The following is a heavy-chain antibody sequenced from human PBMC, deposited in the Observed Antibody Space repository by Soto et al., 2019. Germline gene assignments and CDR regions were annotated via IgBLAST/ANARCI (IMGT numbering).Heavy chain of an antibody. CDR1: GFTFSNSW. Sequence: GSLRLSCAASGFTFSNSWMHWVRQVSGKGLEWVSRINADGTSTSYADSVKGRFTISRDNAKNTLYLQMNSLRDEDTGVYFCVSRIPSWVFDYWGLGTLVTVSS. J-gene: IGHJ4*01. D-gene: IGHD2-21*01. CDR2: INADGTST. V-gene: IGHV3-74*01. CDR3: VSRIPSWVFDY.